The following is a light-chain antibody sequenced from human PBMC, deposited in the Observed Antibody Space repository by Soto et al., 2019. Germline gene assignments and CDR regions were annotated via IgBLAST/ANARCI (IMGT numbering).Light chain of an antibody. CDR2: MGS. V-gene: IGKV2-28*01. CDR3: MQALQTPLT. Sequence: EIVMTQSPLSLPVTPGEPASISCRSNQSLLHSNGYIYLDWYLQKPGQSPQLLMSMGSDRASGVPDRFSGSGSGTDFTLKISRVEAEDVGVYYCMQALQTPLTFGGGTKVEIK. CDR1: QSLLHSNGYIY. J-gene: IGKJ4*01.